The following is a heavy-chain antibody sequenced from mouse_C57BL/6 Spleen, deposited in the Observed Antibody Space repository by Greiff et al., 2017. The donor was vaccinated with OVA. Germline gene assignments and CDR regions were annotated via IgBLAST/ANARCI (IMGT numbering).Heavy chain of an antibody. Sequence: QVQLKQPGAELVMPGASVKLSCKASGYTFTSYWMHWVKQRPGQGLEWIGEIDPSDSYTNYNQKFKGKSTLTVDKSSSTAYMQLSSLTSEDSAVYYCARSGRENYFDYWGQGTTLTVSS. V-gene: IGHV1-69*01. CDR3: ARSGRENYFDY. CDR2: IDPSDSYT. D-gene: IGHD1-1*01. CDR1: GYTFTSYW. J-gene: IGHJ2*01.